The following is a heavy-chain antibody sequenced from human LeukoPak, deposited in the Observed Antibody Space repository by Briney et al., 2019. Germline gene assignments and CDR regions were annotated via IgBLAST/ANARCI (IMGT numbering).Heavy chain of an antibody. CDR3: PRRVVGWSYYFDY. D-gene: IGHD6-19*01. J-gene: IGHJ4*02. CDR1: GGSISSSTYY. V-gene: IGHV4-39*01. Sequence: KPSETLSLTCTVSGGSISSSTYYWDWIRQPPGKGLEWIGSLYYSGTTYYNPSLRGRITISVDTSKNQFSLKLSSVTAADTAVYYCPRRVVGWSYYFDYWGQGTLVTVSS. CDR2: LYYSGTT.